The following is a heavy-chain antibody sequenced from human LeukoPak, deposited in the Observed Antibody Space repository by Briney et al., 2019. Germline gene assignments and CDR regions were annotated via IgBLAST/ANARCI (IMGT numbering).Heavy chain of an antibody. J-gene: IGHJ4*02. CDR2: VYDSGTT. Sequence: SETLSLTCTVSGVSISGHSWSWIRQPPGKGLEWIGYVYDSGTTNYSPSLKSRITISVDTSNNQFSLKLSSVTAADTALYYCARLSGYSYTDSWGRGTLVTVSS. D-gene: IGHD5-18*01. V-gene: IGHV4-59*08. CDR1: GVSISGHS. CDR3: ARLSGYSYTDS.